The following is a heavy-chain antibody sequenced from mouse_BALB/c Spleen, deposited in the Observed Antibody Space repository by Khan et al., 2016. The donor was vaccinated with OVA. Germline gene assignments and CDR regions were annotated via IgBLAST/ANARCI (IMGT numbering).Heavy chain of an antibody. D-gene: IGHD1-3*01. Sequence: QVQLKQSGPGLVAPSQSLSITCTVSGFSLTSYGVHWVRQPPGKGLEWLGLIWAGGSTNSYSALMSRLSISKDNSTSQVFLKMNSQQDDDTDTYYCAYVKDIWGQGTSLTVSS. CDR2: IWAGGST. J-gene: IGHJ2*02. V-gene: IGHV2-9*02. CDR3: AYVKDI. CDR1: GFSLTSYG.